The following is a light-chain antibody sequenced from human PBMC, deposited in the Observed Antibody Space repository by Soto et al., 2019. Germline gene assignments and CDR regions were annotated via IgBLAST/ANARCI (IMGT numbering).Light chain of an antibody. V-gene: IGLV2-14*01. J-gene: IGLJ1*01. CDR2: DVS. CDR3: SSYTSSSTPYV. CDR1: SSDVGGYNY. Sequence: QSVLTQPASVSGSPGQSITTSCTGTSSDVGGYNYVSWYQQHPGKAPKLMIYDVSNRPSGVSNRFSGSKSGNTASLTISGLQAEDEADYYCSSYTSSSTPYVFGTGTKLTVL.